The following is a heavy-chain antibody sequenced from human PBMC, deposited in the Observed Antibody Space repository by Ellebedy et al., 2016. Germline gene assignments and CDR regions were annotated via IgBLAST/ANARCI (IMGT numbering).Heavy chain of an antibody. CDR1: GFTFNTYS. CDR2: IDGNSRTI. Sequence: GESLKISXAASGFTFNTYSMNWVRQAPGKGLEWLSHIDGNSRTIYYGDSVKGRFTISRDNAKNSLYLQMNSLRAEDTAVYYCARSSGWLYYFDYWGQGTLVTVSS. CDR3: ARSSGWLYYFDY. J-gene: IGHJ4*02. D-gene: IGHD6-19*01. V-gene: IGHV3-48*04.